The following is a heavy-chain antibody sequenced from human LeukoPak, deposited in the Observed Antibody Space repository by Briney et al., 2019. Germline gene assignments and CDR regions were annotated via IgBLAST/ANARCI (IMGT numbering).Heavy chain of an antibody. V-gene: IGHV1-2*02. Sequence: ASVKVSCKASGYTFTGYYMHWVRQAPGQGLEWMGWINPNSGGTNYAQKFQGRVTMTRDTSISTAYMELSRLRSDDTAVYYCAKAPGGVVSFDYWGQGTLVTVSS. D-gene: IGHD3-16*01. CDR2: INPNSGGT. J-gene: IGHJ4*02. CDR1: GYTFTGYY. CDR3: AKAPGGVVSFDY.